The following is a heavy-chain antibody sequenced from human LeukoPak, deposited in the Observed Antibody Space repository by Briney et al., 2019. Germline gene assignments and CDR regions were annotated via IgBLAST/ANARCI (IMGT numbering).Heavy chain of an antibody. CDR3: AVTGYSSGWSSGGFDY. Sequence: GGSLRLSCAASGFTVSSNYMSWVRQAPGKGLEWVSVIYSGGSTYHADSVKGRFTISRDNSKNTLYLQMNSLRAEDPAVYYCAVTGYSSGWSSGGFDYWGQGTLVTVSS. CDR1: GFTVSSNY. J-gene: IGHJ4*02. D-gene: IGHD6-19*01. V-gene: IGHV3-53*01. CDR2: IYSGGST.